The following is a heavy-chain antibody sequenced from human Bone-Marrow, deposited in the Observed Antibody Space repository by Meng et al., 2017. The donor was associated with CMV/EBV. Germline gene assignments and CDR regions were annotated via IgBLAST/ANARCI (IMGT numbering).Heavy chain of an antibody. D-gene: IGHD2-2*02. J-gene: IGHJ6*02. Sequence: GESLKISCAASGFTFSSYAMSWVRQAPGKGLEWVSAISGSGGSTYYADSVKGRFTISRDNSKNTLYLQMNSLRAEDTAVYYCAREGYCSSTSCYKEYYYGMDVWGQGTTVTVSS. CDR3: AREGYCSSTSCYKEYYYGMDV. CDR2: ISGSGGST. CDR1: GFTFSSYA. V-gene: IGHV3-23*01.